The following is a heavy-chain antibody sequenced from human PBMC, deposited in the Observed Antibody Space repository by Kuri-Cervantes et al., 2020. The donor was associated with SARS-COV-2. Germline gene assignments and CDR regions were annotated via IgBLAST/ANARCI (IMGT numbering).Heavy chain of an antibody. D-gene: IGHD6-19*01. Sequence: GESLKISCAASGFTFSSYAMSWVRQAPGQGLEWVSGISDSGDSTNYADSVKGRFTISRDNSKNTVYLEMDSLRADDTAVYYCAKDQLEQWLVYYYYMDVWGKGTTVTVS. CDR3: AKDQLEQWLVYYYYMDV. V-gene: IGHV3-23*01. J-gene: IGHJ6*03. CDR1: GFTFSSYA. CDR2: ISDSGDST.